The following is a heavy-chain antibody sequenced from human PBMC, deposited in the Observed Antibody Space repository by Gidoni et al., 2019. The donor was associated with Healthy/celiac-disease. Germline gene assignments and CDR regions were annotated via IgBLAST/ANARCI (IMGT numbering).Heavy chain of an antibody. Sequence: QVQLVQSGAEVKKPGASVKVSCKASGYTFTSYYMHWVRQAPGQGLEWMGIINPSGGSKSYAQKFQGRVTMTRGTSTSTVYMELSSLRSEDTAVYYCARGYVDTAMVRGYGWFDPWGQGTLVTVSS. V-gene: IGHV1-46*01. CDR1: GYTFTSYY. D-gene: IGHD5-18*01. CDR3: ARGYVDTAMVRGYGWFDP. CDR2: INPSGGSK. J-gene: IGHJ5*02.